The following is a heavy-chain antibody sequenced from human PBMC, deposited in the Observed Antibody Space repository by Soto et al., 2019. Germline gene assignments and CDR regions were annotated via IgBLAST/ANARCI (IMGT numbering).Heavy chain of an antibody. CDR1: GFTFSDYN. CDR3: ARDGGNYPSWRADAYDI. CDR2: ISSSGSFI. Sequence: GGSLRLSCAASGFTFSDYNMNWVRQAPGKGLEWVSSISSSGSFIYYADSLKDRFTISRDNAKNSLYLLLNSLRAEDTAVYYCARDGGNYPSWRADAYDIWGQGTMVTVSS. V-gene: IGHV3-21*01. D-gene: IGHD3-3*01. J-gene: IGHJ3*02.